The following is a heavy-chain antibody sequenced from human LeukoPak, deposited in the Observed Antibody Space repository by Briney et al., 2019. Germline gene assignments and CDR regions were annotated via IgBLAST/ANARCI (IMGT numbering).Heavy chain of an antibody. Sequence: GGSLRLSCAASGFTFNTYAINWVRQAPGKGLEWVSAISGSGGRTYYSDSVKGRFTISRDNSKNTLYLQMNSLRAEDTAVYYCARVKRDCSGGSCYSFDYWGQGTLVTVSS. V-gene: IGHV3-23*01. D-gene: IGHD2-15*01. J-gene: IGHJ4*02. CDR2: ISGSGGRT. CDR3: ARVKRDCSGGSCYSFDY. CDR1: GFTFNTYA.